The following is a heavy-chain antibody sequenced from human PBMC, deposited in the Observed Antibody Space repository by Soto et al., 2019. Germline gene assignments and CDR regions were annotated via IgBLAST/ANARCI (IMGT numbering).Heavy chain of an antibody. J-gene: IGHJ1*01. CDR2: IYYRGST. CDR3: ARAFLGDDILTGYQAGPTEY. V-gene: IGHV4-39*01. CDR1: GGSISSSSYY. D-gene: IGHD3-9*01. Sequence: QLQLQESGPGLVKPSETLSLTCTFSGGSISSSSYYWGCIRKHPGQGLEWIGSIYYRGSTYYNPSPKSRVTISVDTSKNQFSLKLSSVTAADTAVYYCARAFLGDDILTGYQAGPTEYWGQGTLVTVSS.